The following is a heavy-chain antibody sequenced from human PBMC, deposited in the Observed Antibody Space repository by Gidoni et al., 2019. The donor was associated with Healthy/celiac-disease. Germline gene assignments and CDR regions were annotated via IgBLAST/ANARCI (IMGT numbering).Heavy chain of an antibody. CDR1: GFTFDDSG. V-gene: IGHV3-20*04. J-gene: IGHJ4*02. D-gene: IGHD3-22*01. CDR3: ARGRTIYYDSSGYYVA. CDR2: INWNGGST. Sequence: EVQLVESGGGVVRPGGSLRLSCAASGFTFDDSGMSWARQAPGKGLEWVSGINWNGGSTGYADSVKGRFTISRDNAKNSLYLQMNSLRAEDTALYYCARGRTIYYDSSGYYVAWGQGTLVTVSS.